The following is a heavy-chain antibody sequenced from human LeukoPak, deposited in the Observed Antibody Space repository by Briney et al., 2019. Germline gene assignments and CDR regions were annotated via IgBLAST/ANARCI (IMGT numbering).Heavy chain of an antibody. J-gene: IGHJ4*02. CDR3: VRGVGGSTYLDY. V-gene: IGHV3-74*01. CDR1: GFTFSNFA. D-gene: IGHD3-16*01. Sequence: PGGSLRLSCAASGFTFSNFAMNWVRQVPGKGPVWVSRIKSDGSWTNDADSVKGRFTICRDNAKNTLYLQMNSLRVEDTAVYHCVRGVGGSTYLDYWGQGALVTVSS. CDR2: IKSDGSWT.